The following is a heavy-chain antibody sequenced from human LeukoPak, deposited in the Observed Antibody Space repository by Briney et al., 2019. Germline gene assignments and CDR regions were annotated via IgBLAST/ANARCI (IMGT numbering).Heavy chain of an antibody. CDR2: MYSSGST. CDR3: ARRGSYYAPHDY. V-gene: IGHV4-39*01. CDR1: GGSISSSSYY. J-gene: IGHJ4*02. D-gene: IGHD3-10*01. Sequence: SETLSLTCTVSGGSISSSSYYWGWLRQPPGKGLEWIGSMYSSGSTYYSPSLKSRVTISIDTSKNQFSLKLRSVTAADTAVYYCARRGSYYAPHDYWGQGTLVTVSS.